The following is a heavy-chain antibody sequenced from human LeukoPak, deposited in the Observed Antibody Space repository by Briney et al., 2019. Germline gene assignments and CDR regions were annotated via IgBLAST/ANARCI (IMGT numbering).Heavy chain of an antibody. CDR1: GYTFIGYS. CDR3: ARGVYCSGGSCYFDNWFDP. D-gene: IGHD2-15*01. Sequence: GASVKVSCKTSGYTFIGYSINWLRQAPGQGLEWMGWISTNTGNPTYAQGFTGRFVFSLDTSVSTAYLQISSLKAEDTAVYYCARGVYCSGGSCYFDNWFDPWGQGTLVTVSS. J-gene: IGHJ5*02. V-gene: IGHV7-4-1*02. CDR2: ISTNTGNP.